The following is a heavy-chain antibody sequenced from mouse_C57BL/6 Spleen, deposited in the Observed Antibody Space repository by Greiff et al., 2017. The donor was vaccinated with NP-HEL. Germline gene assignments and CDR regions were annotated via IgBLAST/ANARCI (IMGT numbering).Heavy chain of an antibody. J-gene: IGHJ2*01. D-gene: IGHD1-1*01. Sequence: EVQLQQSGPELVKPGASVKISCKASGYTFTDYYMNWVKQSHGKSLEWIGDINPNNGGTSYNQKFKGKATLTVDKSSSTAYMELRSLTSEDSVVYYCARYYPLDYWGQGTTLTVSS. CDR2: INPNNGGT. V-gene: IGHV1-26*01. CDR1: GYTFTDYY. CDR3: ARYYPLDY.